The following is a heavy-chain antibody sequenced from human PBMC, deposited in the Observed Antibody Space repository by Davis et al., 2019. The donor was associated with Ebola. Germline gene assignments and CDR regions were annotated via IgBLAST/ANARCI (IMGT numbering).Heavy chain of an antibody. CDR3: ARVMRNFWSGYYPSAYYYYGMDV. D-gene: IGHD3-3*01. J-gene: IGHJ6*02. V-gene: IGHV3-48*01. Sequence: GGSLRLSCAASGFTFSSYSMNWVRQAPGKGLEWVSYISSSSSTIYYADSVKGRFTISRDNAKNSLYLQMNSLRAEDTAVYYCARVMRNFWSGYYPSAYYYYGMDVWGQGTTVTVSS. CDR2: ISSSSSTI. CDR1: GFTFSSYS.